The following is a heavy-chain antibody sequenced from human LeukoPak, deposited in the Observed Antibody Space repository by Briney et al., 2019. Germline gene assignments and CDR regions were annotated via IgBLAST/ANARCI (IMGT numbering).Heavy chain of an antibody. D-gene: IGHD2-15*01. J-gene: IGHJ4*02. CDR1: GFTFSNYA. CDR2: MSGSGATS. V-gene: IGHV3-23*01. Sequence: GGTLRLSCAASGFTFSNYAMGWVRQAPGKGLEWVSAMSGSGATSYYADSVKGRFTISRDNSKNTLYLQMNSLRVEDTAVYYCAVGGYCSGGSCYALTYWGQGTLVTVSS. CDR3: AVGGYCSGGSCYALTY.